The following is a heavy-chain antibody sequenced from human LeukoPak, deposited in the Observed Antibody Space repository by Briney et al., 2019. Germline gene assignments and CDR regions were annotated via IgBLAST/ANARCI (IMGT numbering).Heavy chain of an antibody. D-gene: IGHD5-24*01. J-gene: IGHJ3*02. CDR3: ARQERTMSEAFDI. V-gene: IGHV4-59*08. CDR1: GGSISSYY. CDR2: ISNSGST. Sequence: PSETLSLTCTVSGGSISSYYWSWIRQPPGEGLEWIGYISNSGSTNYNPSLKSRVTISVDTSKNQFSLKLSSVTAADTAVYYCARQERTMSEAFDIWGQGTMVTVSS.